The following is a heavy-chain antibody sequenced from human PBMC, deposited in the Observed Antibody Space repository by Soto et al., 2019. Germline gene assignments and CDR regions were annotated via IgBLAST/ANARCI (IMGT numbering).Heavy chain of an antibody. CDR1: GYTFTSYG. CDR3: ARVFSGDYSFFFAY. D-gene: IGHD4-17*01. Sequence: GASVKVSCKASGYTFTSYGISWVRQAPGQGLEWMGGIIPIFGTAKYAQKFQDRITITADESTTTAYMELSSLTSEDTAVSYCARVFSGDYSFFFAYWGQGTLVTVSS. J-gene: IGHJ4*02. V-gene: IGHV1-69*13. CDR2: IIPIFGTA.